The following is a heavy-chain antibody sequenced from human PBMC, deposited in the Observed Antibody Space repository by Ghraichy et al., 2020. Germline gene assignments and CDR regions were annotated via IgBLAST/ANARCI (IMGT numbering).Heavy chain of an antibody. CDR2: IYYSGST. J-gene: IGHJ4*02. Sequence: SETLSLTCTVSGGSVSSGSYYWSWIRQPPGKGLEWIGYIYYSGSTNYNPSLKSRVTISVDTSKNQFSLKLSSVTAADTAVYYCARDRCSSTSCYAGFDYWGQGTLVTVSS. CDR1: GGSVSSGSYY. D-gene: IGHD2-2*01. CDR3: ARDRCSSTSCYAGFDY. V-gene: IGHV4-61*01.